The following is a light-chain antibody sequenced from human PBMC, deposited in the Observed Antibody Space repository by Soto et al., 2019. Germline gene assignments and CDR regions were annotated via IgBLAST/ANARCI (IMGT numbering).Light chain of an antibody. CDR3: CSYVGTYSYV. Sequence: QSVLTQPRSVSGSRGQSITISCTGTSSDVGAYNYVSWYQQHPGKVPKLMLYDVTKQPSGVPGRFSGSKSGNTASLTISGLQAEDEADYYCCSYVGTYSYVFGTGTKVTVL. CDR1: SSDVGAYNY. J-gene: IGLJ1*01. V-gene: IGLV2-11*01. CDR2: DVT.